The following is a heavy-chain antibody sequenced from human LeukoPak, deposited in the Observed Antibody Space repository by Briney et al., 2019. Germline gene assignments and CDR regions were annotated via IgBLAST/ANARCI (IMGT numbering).Heavy chain of an antibody. CDR2: INNSGGST. CDR1: GFTFSSYA. J-gene: IGHJ4*02. V-gene: IGHV3-23*01. D-gene: IGHD2-2*01. Sequence: GGSLRFSCAASGFTFSSYAMSWVRQAPGKGLEWVSGINNSGGSTYYADSVKGRFTISRDNSKNTLYLQMNSLRDEDTAVYYCAKASGYCSSTTSCYLYFDYWGQGTLVTVSS. CDR3: AKASGYCSSTTSCYLYFDY.